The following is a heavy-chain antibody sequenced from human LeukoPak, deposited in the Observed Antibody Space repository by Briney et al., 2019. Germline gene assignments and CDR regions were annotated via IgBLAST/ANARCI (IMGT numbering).Heavy chain of an antibody. D-gene: IGHD1-1*01. V-gene: IGHV4-59*01. CDR3: ARRGYGPIDY. J-gene: IGHJ4*02. CDR2: IYYSGST. CDR1: GGSISSYY. Sequence: SETLSLTCTVSGGSISSYYWSWIRQPPGKGLEWIGYIYYSGSTNYNPSLKSRVTISVDTSKNQFSLKLSSVTAADTAVYYCARRGYGPIDYWGQGTLVTVSS.